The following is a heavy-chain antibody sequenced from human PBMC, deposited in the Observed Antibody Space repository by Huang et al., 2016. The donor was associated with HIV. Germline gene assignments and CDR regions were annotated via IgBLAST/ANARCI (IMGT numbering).Heavy chain of an antibody. Sequence: QIQLVQSGPEVKKPGASVKVACKASGYTFSFYGIRWVRQAPGQGPGWMGCVSAYSGYTNYSQKFQGRVTMTADTSASTAYVDLRSLTSDDTAVYYCARVPSDHFSDYWGQGTLVTVSS. CDR2: VSAYSGYT. J-gene: IGHJ4*02. V-gene: IGHV1-18*01. CDR3: ARVPSDHFSDY. CDR1: GYTFSFYG.